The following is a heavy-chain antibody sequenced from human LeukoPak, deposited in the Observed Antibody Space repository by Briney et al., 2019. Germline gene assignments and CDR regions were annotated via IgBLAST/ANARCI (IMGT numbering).Heavy chain of an antibody. CDR2: IWYAGSNK. CDR3: ARDRDYYYYMDV. J-gene: IGHJ6*03. CDR1: GFTFSSFG. Sequence: GRSLRLSCAASGFTFSSFGMHWVRQAPGKGLEWVALIWYAGSNKYYADSVKGRFTISRDNSKNTLYLQMNSLRAEDTAVYYCARDRDYYYYMDVWGKGTTVTVSS. V-gene: IGHV3-33*01.